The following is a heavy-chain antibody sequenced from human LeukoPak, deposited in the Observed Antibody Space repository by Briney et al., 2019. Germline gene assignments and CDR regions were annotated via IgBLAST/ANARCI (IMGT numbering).Heavy chain of an antibody. J-gene: IGHJ6*02. CDR3: ARDGSPPYYDILTGYYPYYYYYGMDV. V-gene: IGHV3-21*01. CDR2: ISSSSSYI. Sequence: GGSLRLSCAASGFTFSSYSMNWVRQAPGKGLEWVSSISSSSSYIYYADSVKGRFTISRDSAKNSLYLQMNSLRAEDTAVYYCARDGSPPYYDILTGYYPYYYYYGMDVWGQGTTVTVSS. CDR1: GFTFSSYS. D-gene: IGHD3-9*01.